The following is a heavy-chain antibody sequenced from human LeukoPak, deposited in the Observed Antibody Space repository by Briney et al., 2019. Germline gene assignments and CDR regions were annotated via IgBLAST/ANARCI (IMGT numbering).Heavy chain of an antibody. J-gene: IGHJ3*02. Sequence: GVSLRLSCSASGFTFSSYSMSWVRQAPGKGLEWLSYIYSSTTIYYADSVKGRFTISRDNAKNSLYLQMNSLRAEDTAVYYCAKGHYFDSKALDIWGQGTMVTVSS. CDR2: IYSSTTI. CDR3: AKGHYFDSKALDI. V-gene: IGHV3-48*01. D-gene: IGHD3-3*01. CDR1: GFTFSSYS.